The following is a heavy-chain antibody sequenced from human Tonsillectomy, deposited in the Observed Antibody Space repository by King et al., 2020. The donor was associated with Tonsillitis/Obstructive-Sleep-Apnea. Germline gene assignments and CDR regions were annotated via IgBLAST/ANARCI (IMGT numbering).Heavy chain of an antibody. CDR2: IDPSDSYT. D-gene: IGHD1-26*01. CDR3: ARLAPGTLYYYYHMDV. Sequence: VQLMESGAEVKKPGESLRISCTGSGYSFTSYWISWVRQMPGKGLEWMGRIDPSDSYTDYSPSFQGHVTISADKSISTAYLQWSSLRASDTAMYYCARLAPGTLYYYYHMDVWGKGTTVTVSS. CDR1: GYSFTSYW. V-gene: IGHV5-10-1*01. J-gene: IGHJ6*03.